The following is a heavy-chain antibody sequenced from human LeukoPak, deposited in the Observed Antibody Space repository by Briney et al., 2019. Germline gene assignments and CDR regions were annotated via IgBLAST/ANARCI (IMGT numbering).Heavy chain of an antibody. CDR1: GYTFTSYG. CDR3: ARDLSKSLVLWYPGWYGMDV. J-gene: IGHJ6*02. Sequence: VASVKVSCKASGYTFTSYGISWVRQAPGQGLEWMGRIIPIFGIANYAQKFQGRVTITADKSTSTAYMELSSLRSEDTAVYYCARDLSKSLVLWYPGWYGMDVWGQGTTVTVSS. CDR2: IIPIFGIA. D-gene: IGHD3-10*01. V-gene: IGHV1-69*04.